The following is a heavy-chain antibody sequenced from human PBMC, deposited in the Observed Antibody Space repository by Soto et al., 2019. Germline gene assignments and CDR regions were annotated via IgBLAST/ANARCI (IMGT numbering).Heavy chain of an antibody. CDR3: ARAKSSGRDDAFDI. CDR2: IAGTSYYT. Sequence: QVQLVESGGGLVEPGGSLRLSCGASGFTFSDYYMTWIRQAPGKGLEWVSYIAGTSYYTNYADSVKGRFIISRDNAKSPLYLQMKSLRAEDTAVYYCARAKSSGRDDAFDIWGQGTVVTVSS. V-gene: IGHV3-11*05. CDR1: GFTFSDYY. J-gene: IGHJ3*02. D-gene: IGHD1-26*01.